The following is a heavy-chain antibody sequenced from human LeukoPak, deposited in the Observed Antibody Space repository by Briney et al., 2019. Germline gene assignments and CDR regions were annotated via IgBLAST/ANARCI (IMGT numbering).Heavy chain of an antibody. V-gene: IGHV1-46*01. CDR1: GYTFTSYY. Sequence: ASVKVSCKASGYTFTSYYMHWVRQAPGQGLEWMGIINPSGGSTSYAQKFQGRVTITADKSTSTAYMELTSLRSEDTALYYCASSRAGTTGGPMSLDFYFYMDIWGTGTTVTISS. D-gene: IGHD4-17*01. J-gene: IGHJ6*03. CDR2: INPSGGST. CDR3: ASSRAGTTGGPMSLDFYFYMDI.